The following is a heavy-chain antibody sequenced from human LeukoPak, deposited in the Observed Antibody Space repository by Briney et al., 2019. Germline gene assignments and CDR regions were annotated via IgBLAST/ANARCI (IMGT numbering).Heavy chain of an antibody. CDR3: AKGPRDYGDYPYYYYYYMDV. Sequence: PGGSLRLSCAASGFTFSDYYMSWIRQAPGKGLEWVSYISSSGSTIYYADSVKGRFTISRDNAKNSLYLQMNSLRTEDTALYYCAKGPRDYGDYPYYYYYYMDVWGKGTTVTVSS. V-gene: IGHV3-11*01. CDR1: GFTFSDYY. CDR2: ISSSGSTI. J-gene: IGHJ6*03. D-gene: IGHD4-17*01.